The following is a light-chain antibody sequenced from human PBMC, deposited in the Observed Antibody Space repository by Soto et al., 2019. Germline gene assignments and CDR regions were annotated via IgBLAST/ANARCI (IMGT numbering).Light chain of an antibody. CDR1: QSVGGN. CDR2: DTS. V-gene: IGKV3-15*01. J-gene: IGKJ2*01. CDR3: QQYNDWPPYT. Sequence: EIVMTQSPATLSVSPGERVTLSCRASQSVGGNLAWFQQKPGQAPRLLIYDTSNRATGIPARFSGSGSGTEFTLTINSLQSEDFAVYYCQQYNDWPPYTFGQGTKLEIK.